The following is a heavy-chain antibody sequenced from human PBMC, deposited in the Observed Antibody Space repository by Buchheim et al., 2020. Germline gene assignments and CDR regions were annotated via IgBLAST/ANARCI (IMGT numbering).Heavy chain of an antibody. J-gene: IGHJ4*02. CDR3: ATGGRDWSSDN. CDR2: VSPDASEK. D-gene: IGHD3-9*01. V-gene: IGHV3-7*01. CDR1: GFTFRTYW. Sequence: EVLLVESGGALVQPGGSLRLSCAASGFTFRTYWMTWVRQAPGKGLEWVANVSPDASEKFFVDSVKGRFTISRDNTKNSLYLQMNSLRAEDTAVYYCATGGRDWSSDNWGRGTL.